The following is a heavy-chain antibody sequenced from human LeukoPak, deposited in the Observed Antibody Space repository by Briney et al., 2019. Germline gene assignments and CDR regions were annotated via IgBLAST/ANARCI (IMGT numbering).Heavy chain of an antibody. Sequence: SVKVSCKASGGTSSSYAISWVRQAPGQGLEWMGGIIPIFGTANYAQKFQGRVTITADESTSTAYMELSSLRSEDTAVYYCARGEKIAAAGADYYYYGMDVWGQGTTVTVSS. J-gene: IGHJ6*02. CDR2: IIPIFGTA. V-gene: IGHV1-69*13. D-gene: IGHD6-13*01. CDR3: ARGEKIAAAGADYYYYGMDV. CDR1: GGTSSSYA.